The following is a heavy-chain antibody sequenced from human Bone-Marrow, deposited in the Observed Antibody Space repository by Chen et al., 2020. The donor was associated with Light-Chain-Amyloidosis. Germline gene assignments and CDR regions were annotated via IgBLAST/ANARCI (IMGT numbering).Heavy chain of an antibody. CDR3: ARDRRQQLVRGWFDP. Sequence: QVQLVQSGAEVKKPGASVKVSCKASGYTFTGYYMHWVRQAPGQGLEWMGWINPTSGGTNYAQKFQGRVTMTRDTSISTAYMELSRLRSDDTAVYYCARDRRQQLVRGWFDPWGQGTLVTVSS. CDR2: INPTSGGT. D-gene: IGHD6-13*01. V-gene: IGHV1-2*02. J-gene: IGHJ5*02. CDR1: GYTFTGYY.